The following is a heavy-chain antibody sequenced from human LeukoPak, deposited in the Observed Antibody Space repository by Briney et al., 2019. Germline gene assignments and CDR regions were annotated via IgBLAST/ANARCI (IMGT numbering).Heavy chain of an antibody. D-gene: IGHD3-22*01. V-gene: IGHV4-4*07. J-gene: IGHJ3*02. CDR3: AREGCGYYYAPRAFDI. CDR1: GGSISSYY. CDR2: IYTSGST. Sequence: SETLSLTCTVSGGSISSYYWSWIRQPAGKGLEWIGRIYTSGSTNYDPSLKSRVTMSVDTSKNQFSLKLSSVTAADTDVYYCAREGCGYYYAPRAFDIWGQGTMVTVSS.